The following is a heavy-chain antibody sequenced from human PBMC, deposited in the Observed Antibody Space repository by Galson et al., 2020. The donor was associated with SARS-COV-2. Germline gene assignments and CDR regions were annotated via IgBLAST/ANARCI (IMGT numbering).Heavy chain of an antibody. CDR1: GGSVSSGSYY. J-gene: IGHJ2*01. Sequence: PSETLSLTCTVSGGSVSSGSYYWSWIRQPPGKGLEWIGYIYYSGSTNYNPSLKSRVTISVDTSKNQFSLKLSSVTAADTAVYYCARDRVDTAMVLDLWGRGTLVTVSS. D-gene: IGHD5-18*01. V-gene: IGHV4-61*01. CDR3: ARDRVDTAMVLDL. CDR2: IYYSGST.